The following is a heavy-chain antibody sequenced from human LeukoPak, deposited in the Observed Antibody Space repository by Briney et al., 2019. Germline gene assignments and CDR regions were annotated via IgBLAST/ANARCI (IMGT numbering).Heavy chain of an antibody. J-gene: IGHJ5*02. CDR2: IYYSGTT. CDR3: ARSGSTRHWFDP. Sequence: SETLSLTCTVSGGSISSYYWNWIRQPSGKGLEWIGYIYYSGTTKYNPSLRSRVTISGDTSKNQFSLKLSSVTAADTAVYYCARSGSTRHWFDPWGQGTLVTVSS. V-gene: IGHV4-59*01. D-gene: IGHD2-2*01. CDR1: GGSISSYY.